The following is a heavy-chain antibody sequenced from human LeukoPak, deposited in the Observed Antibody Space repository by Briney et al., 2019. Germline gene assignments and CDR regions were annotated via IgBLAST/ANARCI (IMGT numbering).Heavy chain of an antibody. D-gene: IGHD6-13*01. CDR2: INTNTGNP. CDR3: ARARIAAAGTDYYYYMDV. Sequence: EASVKVSCKASGYTFTSYAMNWVRQAPGQGLEWMGWINTNTGNPTYSQGFSGRFVFSLDTSVSTAYLQISSLKAEDNAVYYCARARIAAAGTDYYYYMDVWGKGTTVTVSS. J-gene: IGHJ6*03. V-gene: IGHV7-4-1*02. CDR1: GYTFTSYA.